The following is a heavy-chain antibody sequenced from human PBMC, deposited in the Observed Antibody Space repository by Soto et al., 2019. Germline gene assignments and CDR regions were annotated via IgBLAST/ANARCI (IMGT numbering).Heavy chain of an antibody. Sequence: SETLSLTCAVSGGSISSDNWWTWVRQPPGKGLEWIGEIHHTWSANYNPSLKTRVTISVDKSENQLSLKVTSVTAADTAVYYCARIPFGYYAMDVWGQGTTVTVSS. CDR1: GGSISSDNW. J-gene: IGHJ6*02. D-gene: IGHD3-16*01. CDR3: ARIPFGYYAMDV. V-gene: IGHV4-4*02. CDR2: IHHTWSA.